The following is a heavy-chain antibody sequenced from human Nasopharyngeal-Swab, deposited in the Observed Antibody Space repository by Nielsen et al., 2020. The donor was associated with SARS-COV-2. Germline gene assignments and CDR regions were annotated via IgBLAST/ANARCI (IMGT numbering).Heavy chain of an antibody. Sequence: GESLKISCAASGFTFSSYSMNWVRQAPGKGLEWVSSISSSSSYIYYADSVKGRFTISRDNAKNSLYLQMNSLRAEDTAVYYCAREKDEWELLSGYCYGMDVWGQGTTVTVSS. CDR3: AREKDEWELLSGYCYGMDV. J-gene: IGHJ6*02. D-gene: IGHD1-26*01. V-gene: IGHV3-21*01. CDR2: ISSSSSYI. CDR1: GFTFSSYS.